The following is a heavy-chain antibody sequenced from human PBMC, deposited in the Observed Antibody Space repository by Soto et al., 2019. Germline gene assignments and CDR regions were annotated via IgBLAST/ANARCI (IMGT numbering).Heavy chain of an antibody. CDR2: IYWDDSK. CDR3: AHKGPEDWPLDY. D-gene: IGHD3-9*01. V-gene: IGHV2-5*02. CDR1: GFSLSTSGVG. Sequence: QITLKESGPTLVRPTQTLTLTCAFSGFSLSTSGVGVGWIRQPPGKALEWLAVIYWDDSKHYSPSLRRRLTITKATSKNQVVLTMTNMDPMDTGTYYCAHKGPEDWPLDYWGQGTLVTVSS. J-gene: IGHJ4*02.